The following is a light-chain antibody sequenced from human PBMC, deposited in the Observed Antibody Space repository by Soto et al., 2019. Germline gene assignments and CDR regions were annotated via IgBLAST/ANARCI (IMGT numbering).Light chain of an antibody. CDR3: QQYDNYPLT. CDR2: DGS. Sequence: AIQLTQSPSSLSASVGDRVTITCRTSQDIRSALAWYQQKPGKAPHLLIFDGSSLEPGVPSRFSGSGSGTDFTLTISSVQPEDFATYFCQQYDNYPLTFGGGTTV. V-gene: IGKV1D-13*01. CDR1: QDIRSA. J-gene: IGKJ4*01.